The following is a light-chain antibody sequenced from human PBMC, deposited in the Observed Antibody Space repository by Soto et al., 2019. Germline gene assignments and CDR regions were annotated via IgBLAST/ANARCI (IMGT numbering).Light chain of an antibody. CDR2: SNN. J-gene: IGLJ2*01. Sequence: QSVLTQPPSASGTPGQRVTISCSGSSSNIGSNTVNWYQQLPGTSPKLLIYSNNQRPSGVPDRFYGSKSGTSASLAISGLQSEDEADYYCAAWNDSLNGVVFGGGTKRTVL. CDR3: AAWNDSLNGVV. V-gene: IGLV1-44*01. CDR1: SSNIGSNT.